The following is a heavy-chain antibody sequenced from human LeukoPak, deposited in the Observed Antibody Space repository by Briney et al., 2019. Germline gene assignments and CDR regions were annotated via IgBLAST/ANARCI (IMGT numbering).Heavy chain of an antibody. CDR3: ARLGLSSSWVIDY. D-gene: IGHD6-13*01. V-gene: IGHV4-39*01. Sequence: SETLSLTCTVSGGSLSSSSYYWGWIRQPPGKGLEWIRSIYSSGSTYYNPSLKSRVTISVDTSKNQFSLKLSSVTAAETAVYYCARLGLSSSWVIDYWGQGTLVTVSS. CDR2: IYSSGST. CDR1: GGSLSSSSYY. J-gene: IGHJ4*02.